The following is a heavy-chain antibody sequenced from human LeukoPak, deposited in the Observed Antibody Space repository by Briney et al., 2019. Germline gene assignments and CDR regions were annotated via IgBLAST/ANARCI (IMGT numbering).Heavy chain of an antibody. Sequence: KAGGSLRLSCAASGFTFSSYWMSWVRQAPGKGLEWVANIQQDGSDKYYVDSVKGRFTISRDNAKNSLYLQINSLRAEDTAVYYCARDSSSGSYPDYWGQGTLVTVSS. CDR1: GFTFSSYW. J-gene: IGHJ4*02. CDR3: ARDSSSGSYPDY. V-gene: IGHV3-7*04. D-gene: IGHD3-10*01. CDR2: IQQDGSDK.